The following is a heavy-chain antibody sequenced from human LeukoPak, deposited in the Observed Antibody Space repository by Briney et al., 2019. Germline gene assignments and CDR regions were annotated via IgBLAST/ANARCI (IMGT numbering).Heavy chain of an antibody. Sequence: SETLSLTCTVSGGSISRSSYYWGWIRQPPGKGLEWIGSIYYSGSTYYNPSLKSRVTISVDTSKNQFSLKLSSVTAADTAVYYCARQAVDTAMVLFDPWGQGTLVTVSS. CDR3: ARQAVDTAMVLFDP. J-gene: IGHJ5*02. D-gene: IGHD5-18*01. V-gene: IGHV4-39*01. CDR1: GGSISRSSYY. CDR2: IYYSGST.